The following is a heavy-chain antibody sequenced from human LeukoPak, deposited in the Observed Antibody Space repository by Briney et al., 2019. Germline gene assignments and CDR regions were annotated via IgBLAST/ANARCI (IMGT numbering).Heavy chain of an antibody. D-gene: IGHD6-13*01. CDR3: ARGVAAAARWFDP. CDR1: GGSISSYY. V-gene: IGHV4-59*01. J-gene: IGHJ5*02. Sequence: PSETLSLTCTVSGGSISSYYWSWIRQPPGKGLEWIGYIYYSGSTNYNPPLKSRVTISVDTSKNQFSLKLSSVTAADTAVYYCARGVAAAARWFDPWGQGTLVTVSS. CDR2: IYYSGST.